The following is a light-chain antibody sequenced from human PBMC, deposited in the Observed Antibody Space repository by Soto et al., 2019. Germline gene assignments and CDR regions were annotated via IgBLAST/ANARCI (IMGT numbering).Light chain of an antibody. CDR1: SSDVGNYNY. V-gene: IGLV2-14*01. CDR2: EVS. Sequence: QSVLTQPASVSGSPGQSITISCNGTSSDVGNYNYVSWYQQHPGKAPKLMIYEVSNRPSGVSNRFSGFKSDNTASLTISGLQAEDEADYYCNSYTTSTTLVFGGGTKLTVL. CDR3: NSYTTSTTLV. J-gene: IGLJ2*01.